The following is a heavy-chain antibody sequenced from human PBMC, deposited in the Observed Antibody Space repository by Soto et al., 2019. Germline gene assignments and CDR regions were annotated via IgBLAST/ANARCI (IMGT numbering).Heavy chain of an antibody. CDR2: IIPIFGTA. CDR3: ARDSYGPTPDYYHGMDV. V-gene: IGHV1-69*01. J-gene: IGHJ6*02. Sequence: QVQLVQSGAEVKKPGSSVKVSCKASGGTFSSYAISWVRQAPGQGLEWMGGIIPIFGTANYAQKFQGRVTITADESTSTAYMELSSLRSEDTAVYYCARDSYGPTPDYYHGMDVWGQGTTVTVSS. D-gene: IGHD5-18*01. CDR1: GGTFSSYA.